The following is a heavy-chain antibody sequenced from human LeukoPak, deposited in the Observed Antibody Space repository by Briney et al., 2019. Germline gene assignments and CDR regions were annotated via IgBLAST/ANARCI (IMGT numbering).Heavy chain of an antibody. CDR2: IYYSGRT. D-gene: IGHD3-10*01. Sequence: PGGSLRLSCAASGFTFSSYAMSWVRQAPGKGLEGIGSIYYSGRTYYNSSLTSRVTISVDTSKNQFSLKLSSVTAADTAVYHCASGPGWFDPWGQGTLVTVSS. CDR3: ASGPGWFDP. CDR1: GFTFSSYA. V-gene: IGHV4-59*05. J-gene: IGHJ5*02.